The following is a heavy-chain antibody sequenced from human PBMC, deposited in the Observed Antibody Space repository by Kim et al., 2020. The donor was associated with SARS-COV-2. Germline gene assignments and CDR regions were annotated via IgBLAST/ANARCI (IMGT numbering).Heavy chain of an antibody. Sequence: SETLSLTCTVSGGSISSSSYYWGWIRQPPGKGLEWIGSIYYSGSTYYNPSLKSRVTISVDTSKNQFSLKLSSVTAADTAVYYCARTYSSSWGAPHWFDPWGQGTLVTVSS. CDR1: GGSISSSSYY. J-gene: IGHJ5*02. D-gene: IGHD6-13*01. V-gene: IGHV4-39*01. CDR3: ARTYSSSWGAPHWFDP. CDR2: IYYSGST.